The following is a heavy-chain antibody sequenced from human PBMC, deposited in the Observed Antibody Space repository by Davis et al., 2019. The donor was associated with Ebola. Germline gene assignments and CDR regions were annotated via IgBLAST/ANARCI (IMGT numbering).Heavy chain of an antibody. D-gene: IGHD6-6*01. CDR3: ARAFRLSAARPVYNWFDP. CDR2: INPSGGST. Sequence: ASAQASCKASGYTFTSYYMHWVRQAPGQGLEWMGIINPSGGSTSYAQKFQGRVTMTRDTSTSTVYMELSSLRSEDTAVYYCARAFRLSAARPVYNWFDPWGQGTLVTVSS. V-gene: IGHV1-46*01. CDR1: GYTFTSYY. J-gene: IGHJ5*02.